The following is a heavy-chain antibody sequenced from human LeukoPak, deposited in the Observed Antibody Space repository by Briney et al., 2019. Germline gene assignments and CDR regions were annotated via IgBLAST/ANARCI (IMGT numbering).Heavy chain of an antibody. V-gene: IGHV3-21*04. CDR1: GFTFSSYS. CDR2: ISSSSSYI. Sequence: GGSLRLSCAASGFTFSSYSMNWVRQAPGKGLEWVSSISSSSSYIYYADSVKGRFTISRDNAKNSLHLQMNSLRAEDTAVYYCAKDLPDFPGYYCSSTSCYRGEYFQHWGQGTLVTVSS. CDR3: AKDLPDFPGYYCSSTSCYRGEYFQH. J-gene: IGHJ1*01. D-gene: IGHD2-2*02.